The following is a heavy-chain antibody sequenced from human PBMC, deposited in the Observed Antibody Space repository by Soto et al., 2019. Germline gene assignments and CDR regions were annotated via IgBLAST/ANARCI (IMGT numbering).Heavy chain of an antibody. Sequence: QAQLVESGGGVVQPGRSLRLSCAASGFAFSSYGMHWVRQAPGTGLEWVAVISYDGSLQYYADSVKGRFTISRDNSKNMVLLQMSSLRAEDTAVYYCVSDRGYGHASAPYSWGQGTLVSVSS. CDR1: GFAFSSYG. D-gene: IGHD5-18*01. J-gene: IGHJ4*02. V-gene: IGHV3-30*03. CDR3: VSDRGYGHASAPYS. CDR2: ISYDGSLQ.